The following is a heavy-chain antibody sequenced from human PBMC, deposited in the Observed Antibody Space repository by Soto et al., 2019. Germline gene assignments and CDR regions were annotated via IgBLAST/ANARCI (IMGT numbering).Heavy chain of an antibody. J-gene: IGHJ4*02. V-gene: IGHV3-23*01. CDR3: AIRGLSKSEVRGYFDY. D-gene: IGHD3-10*01. CDR1: GFTFSSYD. Sequence: LRLSCAASGFTFSSYDMTWVRQAPGKGLEWVSAISGSGGSTNYGDSVKGRFIISRDNSKNTLFMQMNSLRVEDTAVYYCAIRGLSKSEVRGYFDYWGRGTLVTVSS. CDR2: ISGSGGST.